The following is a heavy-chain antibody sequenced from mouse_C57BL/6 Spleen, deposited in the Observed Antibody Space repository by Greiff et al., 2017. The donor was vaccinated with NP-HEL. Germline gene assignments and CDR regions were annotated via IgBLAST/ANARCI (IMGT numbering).Heavy chain of an antibody. D-gene: IGHD2-2*01. CDR3: ASPPSTMVTTEFAY. Sequence: EVQLQQSGPELVKPGASVKISCKASGYTFTDYYMNWVKQSHGKSLEWIGDINPNNGGTSYNQKFKGKATLTVDKSSSTAYMELRSLTSEDSAVYYCASPPSTMVTTEFAYWGQGTLVTVSA. V-gene: IGHV1-26*01. CDR2: INPNNGGT. J-gene: IGHJ3*01. CDR1: GYTFTDYY.